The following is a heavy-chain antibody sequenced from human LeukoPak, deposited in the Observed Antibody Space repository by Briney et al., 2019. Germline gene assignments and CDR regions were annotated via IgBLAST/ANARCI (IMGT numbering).Heavy chain of an antibody. J-gene: IGHJ4*02. Sequence: PGGSLRLSCAASGLTFSSYAMSWVRQAPGKGLEWVSFISGSGDSTYYADSVKGRFTISRDNSKNTLYLQMNSLRGEDTAVYYCAKEGSYSGSRFDYWGQGTLVTASS. D-gene: IGHD1-26*01. V-gene: IGHV3-23*01. CDR1: GLTFSSYA. CDR2: ISGSGDST. CDR3: AKEGSYSGSRFDY.